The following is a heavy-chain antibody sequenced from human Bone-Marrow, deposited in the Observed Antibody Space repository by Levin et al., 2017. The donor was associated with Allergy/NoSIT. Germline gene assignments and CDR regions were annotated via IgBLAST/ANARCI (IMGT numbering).Heavy chain of an antibody. J-gene: IGHJ4*02. CDR3: ARHAALPPITMIEV. CDR2: IYYSGST. V-gene: IGHV4-59*08. D-gene: IGHD3-22*01. Sequence: NASETLSLTCTVSGGSISSYYWSWIRQPPGKGLEWIGYIYYSGSTNYNPSLKSRVTISVDTSKNQFSLKLSSVTAADTAVYYCARHAALPPITMIEVWGQGTLVTVSS. CDR1: GGSISSYY.